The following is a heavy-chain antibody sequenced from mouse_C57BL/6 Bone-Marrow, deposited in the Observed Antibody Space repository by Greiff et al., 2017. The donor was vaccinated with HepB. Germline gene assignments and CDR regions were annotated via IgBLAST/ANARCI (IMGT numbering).Heavy chain of an antibody. V-gene: IGHV1-39*01. CDR1: GYSFTDYN. Sequence: SGPELVKPGASVKISCKASGYSFTDYNMNWVKQSNGKSLEWIGVINPNYGTTSYNQKFKGKATLTVDQSSSTAYMQLNSLTSEDSAVYYCARSRFLFITTVVATDYYAMDYWGQGTSVTVSS. CDR2: INPNYGTT. J-gene: IGHJ4*01. CDR3: ARSRFLFITTVVATDYYAMDY. D-gene: IGHD1-1*01.